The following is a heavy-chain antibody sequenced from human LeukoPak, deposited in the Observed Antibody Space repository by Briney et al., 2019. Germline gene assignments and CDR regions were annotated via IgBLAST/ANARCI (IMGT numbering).Heavy chain of an antibody. CDR1: GFTFSMDG. CDR3: ASVTPDY. J-gene: IGHJ4*02. Sequence: GGSLRLSCAVSGFTFSMDGMTWVRHAPGKGQEWVANINEDGGAKYYVDSLKGRFTISRDNAKNSFYLQMDNLRPEDTALYYCASVTPDYWGQGTLATVSS. D-gene: IGHD2-21*02. V-gene: IGHV3-7*03. CDR2: INEDGGAK.